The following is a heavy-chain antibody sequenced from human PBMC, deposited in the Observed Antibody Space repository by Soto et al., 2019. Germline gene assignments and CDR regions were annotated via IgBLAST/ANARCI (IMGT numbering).Heavy chain of an antibody. J-gene: IGHJ6*02. Sequence: GESLKISCKGSGYSFTSYWISWVRQMPGKGLEWMGRIDPSDSYTNYSPSFQGHVTISADKSISTAYLQWSSLKASDTAMYYCARNERTGNTFNYYYGMDVWGQGTTVTLSS. D-gene: IGHD1-7*01. CDR3: ARNERTGNTFNYYYGMDV. CDR2: IDPSDSYT. V-gene: IGHV5-10-1*01. CDR1: GYSFTSYW.